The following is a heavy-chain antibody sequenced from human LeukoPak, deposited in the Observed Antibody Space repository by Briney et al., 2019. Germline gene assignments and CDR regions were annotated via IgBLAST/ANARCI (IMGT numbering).Heavy chain of an antibody. CDR2: INWNGGIT. D-gene: IGHD3-10*01. J-gene: IGHJ4*02. CDR3: ARGPYGSGSYYSPFDY. Sequence: PGGSLRLSCAASGFTLDDYGMSWVRQAPGKGLEWVSGINWNGGITGYADSVKGRFTISRDNAKNSLYLQVNSLRAEDTALYYCARGPYGSGSYYSPFDYWGQGTLVTVSS. CDR1: GFTLDDYG. V-gene: IGHV3-20*04.